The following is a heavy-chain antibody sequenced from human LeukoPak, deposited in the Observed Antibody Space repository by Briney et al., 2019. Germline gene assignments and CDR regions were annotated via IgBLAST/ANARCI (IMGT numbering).Heavy chain of an antibody. CDR2: ISSSSSYI. D-gene: IGHD3-22*01. V-gene: IGHV3-21*04. CDR3: AKERYYYDSSADY. CDR1: GFTFSSYS. J-gene: IGHJ4*02. Sequence: GGSLRLSCAASGFTFSSYSMNWVRQAPGKGLEWVSSISSSSSYIYYADSVKGRFTISRDNSKNTLYLQMNSLRAEDTAVYYCAKERYYYDSSADYWGQGTLVTVSS.